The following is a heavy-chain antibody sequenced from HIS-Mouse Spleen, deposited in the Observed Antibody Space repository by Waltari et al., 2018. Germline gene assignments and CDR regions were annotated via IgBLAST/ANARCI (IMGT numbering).Heavy chain of an antibody. D-gene: IGHD3-3*01. V-gene: IGHV4-38-2*02. CDR3: ASLPYYDFWSGPRDY. Sequence: QVQLQESGPGLVKPSETLSLTCTVSGYSISSGYYWGWIRQPPGKGLEWIGSIYHSGSTYHHPSLKSRVTISVDTSKNQFSLKLSSVTAADTAVYYCASLPYYDFWSGPRDYWGQGTLVTVSS. J-gene: IGHJ4*02. CDR2: IYHSGST. CDR1: GYSISSGYY.